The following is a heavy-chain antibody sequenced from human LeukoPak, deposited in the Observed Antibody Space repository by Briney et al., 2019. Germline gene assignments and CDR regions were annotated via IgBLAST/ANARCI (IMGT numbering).Heavy chain of an antibody. CDR1: GGSISSGGYY. CDR3: AREIFGVVIAGGPYYYYYMDV. V-gene: IGHV4-30-4*08. D-gene: IGHD3-3*01. CDR2: IYYSGST. Sequence: PSETLSLTCTVSGGSISSGGYYWSWIRQPPGKGLEWIGYIYYSGSTYYNPSLKSRVTISVDTSKNQFSLKLSSVTAADTAVYYCAREIFGVVIAGGPYYYYYMDVWGKGTTVTVSS. J-gene: IGHJ6*03.